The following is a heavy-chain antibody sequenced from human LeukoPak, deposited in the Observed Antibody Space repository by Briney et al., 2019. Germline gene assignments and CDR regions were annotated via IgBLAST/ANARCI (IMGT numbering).Heavy chain of an antibody. J-gene: IGHJ4*02. V-gene: IGHV3-30-3*01. CDR1: GFTFSSYA. D-gene: IGHD1-26*01. CDR2: ISYDGSNK. CDR3: AKESFATTSWGHDY. Sequence: GGSLRLSCAASGFTFSSYAMHWVRQAPGKGLEWVAVISYDGSNKYYADSVKGHFTISRDNSNNILYLQMSSLRVEDTAIYYCAKESFATTSWGHDYWGQGTLVTVSS.